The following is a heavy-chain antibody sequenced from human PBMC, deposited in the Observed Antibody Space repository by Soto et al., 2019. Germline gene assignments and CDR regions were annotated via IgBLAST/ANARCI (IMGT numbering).Heavy chain of an antibody. V-gene: IGHV1-8*01. CDR3: ARDNPFYYYDSSQRIRGMDV. J-gene: IGHJ6*02. Sequence: GASVKVSCKASGYSFSFYGINWVRQATGQGLEWMGWMNPNSGNTDYAQKFQGRVTMTRDTSISTAYMELSRLRSDDTAVYYCARDNPFYYYDSSQRIRGMDVWGQGTTVTAP. D-gene: IGHD3-22*01. CDR2: MNPNSGNT. CDR1: GYSFSFYG.